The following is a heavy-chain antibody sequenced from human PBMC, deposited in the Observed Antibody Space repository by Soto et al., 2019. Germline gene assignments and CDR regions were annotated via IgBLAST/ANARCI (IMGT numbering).Heavy chain of an antibody. CDR1: GGSISNYY. J-gene: IGHJ6*02. CDR3: ARGGRYYYSGMDV. V-gene: IGHV4-59*01. CDR2: IDYSGST. D-gene: IGHD1-26*01. Sequence: SETLSLTCTVSGGSISNYYWTWIRQPPGKGLEWIGYIDYSGSTNRNPSVKSRVTISLDTSKNQFSLKMTSVTAADTAVYYCARGGRYYYSGMDVWGQGTTVTVSS.